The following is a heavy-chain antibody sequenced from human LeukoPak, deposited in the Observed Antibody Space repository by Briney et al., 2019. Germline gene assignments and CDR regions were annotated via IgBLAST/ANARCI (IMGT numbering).Heavy chain of an antibody. V-gene: IGHV3-23*01. Sequence: GGSLRLSCAASGFTFSSYGMSWVRQAPGKGLEWVSAISGSGGSTYYADSVKGRFTISRDNSKNTLYLQMNSLRAEDTAVYYCAKDTYGSGSYWIDYFDYWDQGTLVTVSS. CDR2: ISGSGGST. D-gene: IGHD3-10*01. CDR1: GFTFSSYG. CDR3: AKDTYGSGSYWIDYFDY. J-gene: IGHJ4*02.